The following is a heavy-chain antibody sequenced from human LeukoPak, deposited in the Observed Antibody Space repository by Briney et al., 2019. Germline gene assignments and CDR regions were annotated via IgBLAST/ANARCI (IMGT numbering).Heavy chain of an antibody. V-gene: IGHV1-18*01. J-gene: IGHJ3*02. D-gene: IGHD1-26*01. CDR2: ISAYNGNT. CDR3: ARVHLLGGRYSGDAFDI. CDR1: GYTFTNCG. Sequence: ASVKVSCKASGYTFTNCGISWVRQAPGQGLEWMGLISAYNGNTNYAQKLQGRVTITTVTSTSTGYMEMRSLSSDVTAVYSCARVHLLGGRYSGDAFDIWGQGTMVTVSS.